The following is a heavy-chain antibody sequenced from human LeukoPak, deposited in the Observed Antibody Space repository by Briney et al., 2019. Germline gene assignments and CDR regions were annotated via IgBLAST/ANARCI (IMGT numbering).Heavy chain of an antibody. V-gene: IGHV3-13*01. CDR2: INIAGDT. CDR1: GFTFSSYD. D-gene: IGHD3-10*01. J-gene: IGHJ6*04. Sequence: GGSLRLSCAASGFTFSSYDMYWVRQSTGEGLEWVSAINIAGDTYYAASVKGRFTISRENAKNSLSLQMNSLRAGDTAVYYCARGVPFGEKGIDVWGKGTTVTVSS. CDR3: ARGVPFGEKGIDV.